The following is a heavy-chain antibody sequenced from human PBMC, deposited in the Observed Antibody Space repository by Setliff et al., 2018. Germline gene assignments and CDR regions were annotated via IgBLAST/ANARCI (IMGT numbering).Heavy chain of an antibody. J-gene: IGHJ2*01. CDR3: AKGNPLPLTGDYWYFDL. V-gene: IGHV3-23*01. CDR2: ISSTGGST. D-gene: IGHD7-27*01. Sequence: QPGGSLRLSCAASGFTFSSYAMSWVRQVPGKGLSWVSAISSTGGSTYYADSVQGRFTISRDNSKNTLYLQMNSLRAADTAVYYCAKGNPLPLTGDYWYFDLWGRGTLVTVSS. CDR1: GFTFSSYA.